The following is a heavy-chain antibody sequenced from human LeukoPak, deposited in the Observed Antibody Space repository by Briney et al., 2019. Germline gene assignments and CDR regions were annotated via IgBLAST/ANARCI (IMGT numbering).Heavy chain of an antibody. D-gene: IGHD3-22*01. CDR3: ATDREGDPSAYYLV. J-gene: IGHJ4*02. V-gene: IGHV3-23*01. CDR1: GFTFSDYA. CDR2: ISDNGGGT. Sequence: GGSLRLSRAASGFTFSDYAMSWVRQAPGKGLEWVSTISDNGGGTYYADSVKGRFTISRDNSKNTLFLQMNSLRAEDSAVYYCATDREGDPSAYYLVGGQGTLITVSS.